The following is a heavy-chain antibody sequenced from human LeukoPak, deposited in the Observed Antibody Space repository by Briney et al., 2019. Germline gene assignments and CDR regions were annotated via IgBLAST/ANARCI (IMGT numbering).Heavy chain of an antibody. CDR1: GYTLTELS. Sequence: ASVKVSCKVSGYTLTELSMHWVRQAPGKGLEWMGGFDPEDGETIYAQKFQGRVTMTEDTSTDTAYMELSSLRSEDTAVYYCARGSLLLWFGEFITGVRFDPWGQGTLVTVSS. CDR2: FDPEDGET. V-gene: IGHV1-24*01. D-gene: IGHD3-10*01. J-gene: IGHJ5*02. CDR3: ARGSLLLWFGEFITGVRFDP.